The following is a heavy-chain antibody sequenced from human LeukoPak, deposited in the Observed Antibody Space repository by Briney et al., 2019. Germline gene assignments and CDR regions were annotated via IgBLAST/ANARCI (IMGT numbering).Heavy chain of an antibody. V-gene: IGHV3-23*01. CDR2: IGSGGTT. Sequence: RGSLRLSCAASGLTFSTYATRWIRQAPGKGLEWVSSIGSGGTTSYADSVKGRFTISRDLSKITVYLQMNSLRAEDTAVYYCAQDRWARYPFGMDVWGQGTTVTVSS. J-gene: IGHJ6*02. CDR1: GLTFSTYA. D-gene: IGHD2-2*01. CDR3: AQDRWARYPFGMDV.